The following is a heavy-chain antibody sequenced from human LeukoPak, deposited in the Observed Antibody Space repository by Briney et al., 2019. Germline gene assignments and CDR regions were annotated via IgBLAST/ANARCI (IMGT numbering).Heavy chain of an antibody. V-gene: IGHV4-59*01. J-gene: IGHJ3*02. CDR3: ARDLRYISAFDI. Sequence: KASETLSLTCTVSGGSISSYYWSWIRQPPGKGLEWIGYIYYSGSTNYNPSLKSRVTISVDTSKNQFSLKLSSVTAADTAVYYCARDLRYISAFDIWGQGTMVTVSS. CDR1: GGSISSYY. D-gene: IGHD3-9*01. CDR2: IYYSGST.